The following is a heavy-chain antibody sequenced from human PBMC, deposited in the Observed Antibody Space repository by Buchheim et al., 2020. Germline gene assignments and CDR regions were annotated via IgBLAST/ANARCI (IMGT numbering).Heavy chain of an antibody. CDR2: IRSDNGLT. Sequence: QLVESGGGLVKPGGSLRLSCAASGFTFSDSHMSWIRQAPGKRLEWISYIRSDNGLTYYAESLKDRFTISRDNAKNSLFLQMKTLRVEDTAVYYCVRGGGAVADHWGQGAL. V-gene: IGHV3-11*01. CDR3: VRGGGAVADH. D-gene: IGHD6-19*01. CDR1: GFTFSDSH. J-gene: IGHJ4*02.